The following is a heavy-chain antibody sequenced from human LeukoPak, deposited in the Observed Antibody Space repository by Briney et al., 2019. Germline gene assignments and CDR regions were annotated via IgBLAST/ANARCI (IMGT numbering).Heavy chain of an antibody. V-gene: IGHV4-59*11. CDR3: ARDRRDGYNWVNYYYYYMDV. Sequence: SETLSLTCTVSGGSISGHYWSWIRQPPGKGLEWIGYIYYSGSTNYNPSLKSRVTISVDTSKNQFSLKLSSVTAADTAVYYCARDRRDGYNWVNYYYYYMDVWGKRTTVTVSS. J-gene: IGHJ6*03. CDR1: GGSISGHY. CDR2: IYYSGST. D-gene: IGHD5-24*01.